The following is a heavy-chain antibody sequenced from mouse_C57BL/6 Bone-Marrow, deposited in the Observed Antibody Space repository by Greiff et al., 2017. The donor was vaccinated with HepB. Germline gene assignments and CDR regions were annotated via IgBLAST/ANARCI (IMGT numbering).Heavy chain of an antibody. CDR2: IDPSDSYT. V-gene: IGHV1-69*01. CDR3: ASSYGSSPWYFDV. CDR1: GYTFTSYW. J-gene: IGHJ1*03. D-gene: IGHD1-1*01. Sequence: QVQLKQPGAELVMPGASVKLSCKASGYTFTSYWMHWVKQRPGQGLEWIGEIDPSDSYTNYNQKFKGKSTLTVDKSSSTAYMQLSSLTSEDSAVYHCASSYGSSPWYFDVWGTGTTVTVSS.